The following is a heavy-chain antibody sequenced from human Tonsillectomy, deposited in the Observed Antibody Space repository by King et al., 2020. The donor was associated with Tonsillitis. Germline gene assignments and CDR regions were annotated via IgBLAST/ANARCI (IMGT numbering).Heavy chain of an antibody. CDR2: IYYSGTT. V-gene: IGHV4-30-4*07. D-gene: IGHD3-22*01. J-gene: IGHJ4*02. CDR1: GDSISSGGYS. CDR3: ARGAYYDALFDH. Sequence: QLQESGPGLVKPSQTLSLTCAVSGDSISSGGYSWSWIRQPPGKGLEWIGYIYYSGTTYYNPSLKSRVTISIDTSKNHFSLRLSSVTAADTAVYYCARGAYYDALFDHWGQGILVTVSS.